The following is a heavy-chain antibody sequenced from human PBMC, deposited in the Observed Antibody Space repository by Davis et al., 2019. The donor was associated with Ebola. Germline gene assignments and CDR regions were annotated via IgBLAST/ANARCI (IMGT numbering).Heavy chain of an antibody. V-gene: IGHV3-7*01. CDR1: GFTFSSYW. Sequence: GGSLRLSCAASGFTFSSYWMSWVRQAPGKGLEWVANIKQDGSEKYYVDSVKGRFTISRDNAKNSLYLQMNSLRAEDTAVFYCTRDAPATYYDFCSGYWGGWGQGTLVTVSS. D-gene: IGHD3-3*01. J-gene: IGHJ4*02. CDR2: IKQDGSEK. CDR3: TRDAPATYYDFCSGYWGG.